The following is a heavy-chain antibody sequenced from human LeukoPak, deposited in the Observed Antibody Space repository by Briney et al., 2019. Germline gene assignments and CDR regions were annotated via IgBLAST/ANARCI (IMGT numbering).Heavy chain of an antibody. CDR1: GFTFSSYG. CDR2: ISYDGSNK. CDR3: AKDSFREAAPGYYFDY. J-gene: IGHJ4*02. V-gene: IGHV3-30*18. Sequence: GRSLRLSCAASGFTFSSYGMHWVRQAPGKGLEWVAAISYDGSNKYYADSVKGRFTISRDNSKNTLYLQMNSLRAEDTAVYYCAKDSFREAAPGYYFDYWGQGTLVTVSS. D-gene: IGHD6-25*01.